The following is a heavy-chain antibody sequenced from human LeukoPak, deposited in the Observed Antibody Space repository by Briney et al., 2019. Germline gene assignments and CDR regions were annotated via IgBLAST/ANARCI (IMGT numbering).Heavy chain of an antibody. V-gene: IGHV4-34*01. J-gene: IGHJ6*03. CDR3: ARGPRVCSGGSCDSRYYYYYMDV. D-gene: IGHD2-15*01. Sequence: SETLSLTCTVSGGSISSYYWSWIRQPPGKGLEWVGEINHSGSTNYNPSLKSRVTISVDTSKNQFSLKLSSVTAADTAVYYCARGPRVCSGGSCDSRYYYYYMDVWGKGTTVTVSS. CDR1: GGSISSYY. CDR2: INHSGST.